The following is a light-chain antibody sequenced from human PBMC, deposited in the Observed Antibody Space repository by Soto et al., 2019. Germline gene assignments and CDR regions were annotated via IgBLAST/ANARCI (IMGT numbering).Light chain of an antibody. CDR1: SSNIGSNY. Sequence: QSVLTQPPSASGTPGQRVTISCSGSSSNIGSNYVYWYQHLPGTAPKLLIYRNNQRPSGVPDRFSGSKSGTSASLAISGLRSEDEADYYCAAWDDSLSGPHYVFGTGTKLTVL. J-gene: IGLJ1*01. CDR3: AAWDDSLSGPHYV. CDR2: RNN. V-gene: IGLV1-47*01.